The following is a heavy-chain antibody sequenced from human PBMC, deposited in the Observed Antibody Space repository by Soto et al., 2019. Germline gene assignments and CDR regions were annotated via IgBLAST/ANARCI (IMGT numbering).Heavy chain of an antibody. V-gene: IGHV4-4*07. CDR1: GASIRSYH. Sequence: PSETLSLTCAVSGASIRSYHWSFLRQPAGKGLEWIGRIQHTGNTNYNPSLKSRVTMSADTSKNQISLKMTSVTAADTAVYFCEKAVSSRRWFDTWGQGVRVTVSS. D-gene: IGHD3-16*01. CDR2: IQHTGNT. J-gene: IGHJ5*02. CDR3: EKAVSSRRWFDT.